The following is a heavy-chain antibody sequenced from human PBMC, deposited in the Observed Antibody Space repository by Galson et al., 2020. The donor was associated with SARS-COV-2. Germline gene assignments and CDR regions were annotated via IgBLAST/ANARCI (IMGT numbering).Heavy chain of an antibody. J-gene: IGHJ4*02. CDR2: MSYDGSNK. Sequence: GESLKISCAASGFTFSAYGMHWVRQAPGKGLEWVAFMSYDGSNKYYADSVKGRFTISRDNSKNTLFLQMNSLRAEDTAVYYCVRQLASYYFDYWGQGTLVTVSS. CDR1: GFTFSAYG. D-gene: IGHD6-13*01. V-gene: IGHV3-30*03. CDR3: VRQLASYYFDY.